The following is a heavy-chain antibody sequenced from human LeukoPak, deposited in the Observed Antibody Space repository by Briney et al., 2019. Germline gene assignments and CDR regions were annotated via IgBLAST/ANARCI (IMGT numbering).Heavy chain of an antibody. CDR3: ARAAMAVFDY. Sequence: SETLSLTCAVSGGSISSGGYSWIWIRQPPGKGLEWIGYIYHSGSTYYNPSHKSRVTISVDRSKNQFSLKLSSVTAADTAVYYCARAAMAVFDYWGQGTLVTVSS. D-gene: IGHD5-18*01. CDR1: GGSISSGGYS. CDR2: IYHSGST. V-gene: IGHV4-30-2*01. J-gene: IGHJ4*02.